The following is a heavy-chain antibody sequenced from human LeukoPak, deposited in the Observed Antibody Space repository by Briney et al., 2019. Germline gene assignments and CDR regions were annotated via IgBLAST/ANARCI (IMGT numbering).Heavy chain of an antibody. V-gene: IGHV4-59*01. D-gene: IGHD3-3*01. Sequence: PSETLSLTCTVSGGSISSYYWSWIRQPPGKGLEWIGYIYYSGSTNYNPSLKSRVTISVDTSKNQFSLKLSSVTAADTAVYYCARREWMGAYNWFDPWGQGTLVAVSS. CDR3: ARREWMGAYNWFDP. J-gene: IGHJ5*02. CDR1: GGSISSYY. CDR2: IYYSGST.